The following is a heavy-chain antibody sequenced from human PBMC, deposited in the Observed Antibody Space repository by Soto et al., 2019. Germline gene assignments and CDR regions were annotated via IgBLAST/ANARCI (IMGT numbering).Heavy chain of an antibody. CDR2: IVPSVDTT. CDR1: GGTFSRSG. CDR3: ARCPQPPDTADPYAVDV. V-gene: IGHV1-69*18. Sequence: QVQLVQSGTEVKKPGASVNVSCKATGGTFSRSGFHWVRQAPGQGLEWMGMIVPSVDTTNYAQKFQARVTISADQFTSTVYMELRSQRSEDMAVYYCARCPQPPDTADPYAVDVWGQGTRVIVSS. D-gene: IGHD5-18*01. J-gene: IGHJ6*02.